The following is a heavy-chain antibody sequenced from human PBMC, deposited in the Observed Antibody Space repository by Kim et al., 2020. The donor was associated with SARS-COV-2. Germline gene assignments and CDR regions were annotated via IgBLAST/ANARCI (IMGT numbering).Heavy chain of an antibody. CDR3: AREGYSSGYKY. D-gene: IGHD5-18*01. Sequence: TKSNPTLKSRDTTSADTSNNQFSLQLTSVTAADTAVYYCAREGYSSGYKYWGQGTLVTVSS. CDR2: T. V-gene: IGHV4-34*01. J-gene: IGHJ4*02.